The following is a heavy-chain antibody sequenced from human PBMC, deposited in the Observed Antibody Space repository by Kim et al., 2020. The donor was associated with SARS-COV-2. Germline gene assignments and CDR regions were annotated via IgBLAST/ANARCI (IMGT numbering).Heavy chain of an antibody. Sequence: TCSPSLRSRLTSSVDTSQNQFSLKLSCGTAADTAVYYCARGRLTVYGMDVWGQGTTVTVSS. CDR3: ARGRLTVYGMDV. V-gene: IGHV4-59*09. J-gene: IGHJ6*02. D-gene: IGHD2-21*01.